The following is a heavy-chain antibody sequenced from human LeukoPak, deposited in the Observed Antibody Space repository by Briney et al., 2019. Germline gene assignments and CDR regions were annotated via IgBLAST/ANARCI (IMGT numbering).Heavy chain of an antibody. J-gene: IGHJ4*02. Sequence: GRSLRLSCAASGFTFDDYAMHGVRQAPGKGVEWVSGISGNSGSIGYAGCVKARFTTSSDNDKNSLYLQMNSLRAEDTALYYCAKDYGSGSYLTYYFDYWGQGTLVTVSS. CDR3: AKDYGSGSYLTYYFDY. D-gene: IGHD3-10*01. CDR1: GFTFDDYA. CDR2: ISGNSGSI. V-gene: IGHV3-9*01.